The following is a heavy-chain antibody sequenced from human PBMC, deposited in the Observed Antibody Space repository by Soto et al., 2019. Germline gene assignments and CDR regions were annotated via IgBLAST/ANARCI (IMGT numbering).Heavy chain of an antibody. CDR1: GFTLSRYW. V-gene: IGHV3-7*01. CDR2: LKYDETET. Sequence: GGSLRLSCVASGFTLSRYWMHWVRQTPGKGLEWVANLKYDETETYYVDSVKGRFTISRDTARNSLFLQMNGLRVEDTALYFCARAIGAADALWGQGTLVTVSS. CDR3: ARAIGAADAL. D-gene: IGHD6-13*01. J-gene: IGHJ4*02.